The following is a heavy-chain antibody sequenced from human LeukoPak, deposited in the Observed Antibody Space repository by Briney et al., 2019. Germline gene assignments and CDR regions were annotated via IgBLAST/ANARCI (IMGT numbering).Heavy chain of an antibody. CDR2: ISRSGSTK. CDR1: GFTFSDYN. V-gene: IGHV3-11*01. Sequence: PGGSLRLSCAASGFTFSDYNMRWIRQAPGKGLELVSSISRSGSTKYYADSVKGRFTISRDNAKNSLFLQMNSLRAEDTAVYYCATWRLDGSYYYYMDVWGKGTTVTVSS. CDR3: ATWRLDGSYYYYMDV. J-gene: IGHJ6*03. D-gene: IGHD6-19*01.